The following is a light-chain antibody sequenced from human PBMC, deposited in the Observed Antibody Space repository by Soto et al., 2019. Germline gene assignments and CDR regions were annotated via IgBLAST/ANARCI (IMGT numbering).Light chain of an antibody. CDR1: QSPSTW. J-gene: IGKJ1*01. Sequence: IKITHAPSTRSASVVDRVILTFLASQSPSTWLAWYKQKPGKAAKLMVFKVSSLESGVPSRFSGSGSGKEFTLTISSLQPDEFATDYCQKYKSYQWTCGKGNKGDIK. V-gene: IGKV1-5*03. CDR2: KVS. CDR3: QKYKSYQWT.